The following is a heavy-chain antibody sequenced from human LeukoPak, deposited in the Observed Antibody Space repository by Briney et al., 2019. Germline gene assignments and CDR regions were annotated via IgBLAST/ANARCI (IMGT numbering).Heavy chain of an antibody. J-gene: IGHJ4*02. D-gene: IGHD6-19*01. CDR2: VSGSGGST. V-gene: IGHV3-23*01. Sequence: GGSLRLSCAASGFTFSSYAMSWVRQAPGKGLEWVSTVSGSGGSTYYADSVKGRFTISRDNSKNTLYLQMNSLRAEDTAVYYCAKDEEQWLVRGGFDYWGQGTLVTVSS. CDR1: GFTFSSYA. CDR3: AKDEEQWLVRGGFDY.